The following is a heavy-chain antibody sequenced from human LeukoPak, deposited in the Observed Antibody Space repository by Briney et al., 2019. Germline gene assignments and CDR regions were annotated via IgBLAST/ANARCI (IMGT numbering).Heavy chain of an antibody. D-gene: IGHD2-15*01. Sequence: SETLSLTCTVSGGSISSSSYYWGWIRQPPGKGLEWIGSIYYSGSTYYNPSLKSRVTISVDTSKNQFSLTLSSVTAADTAVYYCARRSWGDIVVVVAAFGAFDIWGQGTMVTVSS. J-gene: IGHJ3*02. CDR2: IYYSGST. V-gene: IGHV4-39*01. CDR3: ARRSWGDIVVVVAAFGAFDI. CDR1: GGSISSSSYY.